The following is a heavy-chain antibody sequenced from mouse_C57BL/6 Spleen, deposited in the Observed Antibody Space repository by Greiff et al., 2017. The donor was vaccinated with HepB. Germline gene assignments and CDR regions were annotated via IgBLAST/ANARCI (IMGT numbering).Heavy chain of an antibody. CDR2: ISDGGSYT. Sequence: EVQGVESGGGLVKPGGSLKLSCAASGFTFSSYAMSWVRQTPEKRLEWVATISDGGSYTYYPDNVKGRFTISRDNAKNNLYLQMSHLKSEDTAMYYCARDSSGYHAMDYWGQGTSVTVSS. CDR3: ARDSSGYHAMDY. V-gene: IGHV5-4*01. CDR1: GFTFSSYA. J-gene: IGHJ4*01. D-gene: IGHD3-2*02.